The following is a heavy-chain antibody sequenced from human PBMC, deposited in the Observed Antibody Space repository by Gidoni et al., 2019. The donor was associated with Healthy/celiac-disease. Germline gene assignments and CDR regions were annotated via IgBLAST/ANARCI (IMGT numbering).Heavy chain of an antibody. CDR3: ARDSSSWYYYFDY. Sequence: EVQLVESGGGLVRPGGSLRLSCAASGFPVSSNYMSWVRQAPGKGLEWVSVIYSGGSTYYAASVKGRFTISRDNSKNTLYLQMNSLRAEDTAVYYCARDSSSWYYYFDYWGQGTLVTVSS. CDR1: GFPVSSNY. J-gene: IGHJ4*02. V-gene: IGHV3-66*01. D-gene: IGHD6-13*01. CDR2: IYSGGST.